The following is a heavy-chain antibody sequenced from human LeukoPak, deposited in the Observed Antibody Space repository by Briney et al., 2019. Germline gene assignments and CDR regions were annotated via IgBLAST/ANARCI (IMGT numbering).Heavy chain of an antibody. V-gene: IGHV4-4*07. CDR3: ARETFTLIHSTFYYYYYMDV. CDR1: GGSINSYY. D-gene: IGHD1-1*01. Sequence: TSETLSLTCTVSGGSINSYYWSWIRQPAGKGLEWIGRIYTSGSTNYNPSLKSRVTMSVDTSKNQFSLKLSSVTAADTAVYYCARETFTLIHSTFYYYYYMDVWGKGTTVTISS. CDR2: IYTSGST. J-gene: IGHJ6*03.